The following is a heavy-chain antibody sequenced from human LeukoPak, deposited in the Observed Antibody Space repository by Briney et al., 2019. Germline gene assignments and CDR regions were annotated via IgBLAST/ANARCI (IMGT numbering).Heavy chain of an antibody. CDR2: ISAYNGNT. D-gene: IGHD3-9*01. V-gene: IGHV1-18*01. CDR1: GYTFTSYG. Sequence: ASVKVSCKASGYTFTSYGISWVRQAPGQGLEWMGWISAYNGNTHYAQKLQGRVTMTTDTSTSTAYMELRSLGSDETAVYYCARVDLLTGYYFFDYWGQGTLVTVSS. J-gene: IGHJ4*02. CDR3: ARVDLLTGYYFFDY.